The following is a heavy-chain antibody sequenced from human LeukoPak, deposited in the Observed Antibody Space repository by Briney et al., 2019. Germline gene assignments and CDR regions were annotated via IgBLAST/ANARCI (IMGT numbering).Heavy chain of an antibody. CDR1: GGSISSYY. Sequence: SETLSLTSTVSGGSISSYYWSWIRQPPEKGLEWIGYIYYSGSTNYNPSLKSRVTISVDTSKNQFSLKLSSVTAADTAVYYCARHGVYSSAGDYWGQGTLVTVSS. CDR3: ARHGVYSSAGDY. CDR2: IYYSGST. D-gene: IGHD6-19*01. V-gene: IGHV4-59*08. J-gene: IGHJ4*02.